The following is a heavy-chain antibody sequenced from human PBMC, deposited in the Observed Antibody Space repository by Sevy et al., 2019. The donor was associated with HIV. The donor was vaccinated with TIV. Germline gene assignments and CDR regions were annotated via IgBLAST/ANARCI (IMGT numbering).Heavy chain of an antibody. CDR1: GFTFSSYA. Sequence: GGSLRLSCAASGFTFSSYAMHWVRQAPGKGLEWVAVISYDGSNKYYAYSVKGRFTISRDNSKNTLYLQMNSLRAEDTAVYYCAREGVAAAGNAFDIWGQGTMVTVSS. J-gene: IGHJ3*02. D-gene: IGHD6-13*01. CDR2: ISYDGSNK. V-gene: IGHV3-30*04. CDR3: AREGVAAAGNAFDI.